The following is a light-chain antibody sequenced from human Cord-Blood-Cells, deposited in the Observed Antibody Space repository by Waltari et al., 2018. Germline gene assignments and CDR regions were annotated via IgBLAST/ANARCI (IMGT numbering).Light chain of an antibody. Sequence: QSALTQPASVSGSPGQSITIYCTGTSSDVGGSNYVSWYQQHPGKAPKLMIYDVSNRPSGLSNRFSGSKSGNTASLTISGLQAEDEADYYCSSYTSSSTLVFGTGTKVTVL. V-gene: IGLV2-14*01. CDR1: SSDVGGSNY. CDR2: DVS. J-gene: IGLJ1*01. CDR3: SSYTSSSTLV.